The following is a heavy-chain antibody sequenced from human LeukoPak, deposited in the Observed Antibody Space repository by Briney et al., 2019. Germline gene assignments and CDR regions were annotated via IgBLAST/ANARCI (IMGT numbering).Heavy chain of an antibody. J-gene: IGHJ4*02. CDR2: IIPIFGTA. D-gene: IGHD3-22*01. CDR3: ARPHKNRYDSSGYILDY. CDR1: GYTFTSYG. Sequence: GVSVKVSCKASGYTFTSYGISWVRQAPGQGLEWMGGIIPIFGTANYAQKFQGRVTITADESTSTAYMELSSLRSEDTAVYYCARPHKNRYDSSGYILDYWGQGTLVTVSS. V-gene: IGHV1-69*13.